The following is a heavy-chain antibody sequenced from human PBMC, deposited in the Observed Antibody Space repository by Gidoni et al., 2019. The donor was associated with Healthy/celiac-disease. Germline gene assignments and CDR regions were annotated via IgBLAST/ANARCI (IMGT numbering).Heavy chain of an antibody. CDR2: ISAYNGNT. D-gene: IGHD2-21*01. CDR3: ARAGRTAGLVSGAFDY. V-gene: IGHV1-18*01. Sequence: ISAYNGNTNYAQKLQGRVTMTTDTSTSTAYMELRSLRSDDTAVYYCARAGRTAGLVSGAFDYCGQGTLVTVSS. J-gene: IGHJ4*02.